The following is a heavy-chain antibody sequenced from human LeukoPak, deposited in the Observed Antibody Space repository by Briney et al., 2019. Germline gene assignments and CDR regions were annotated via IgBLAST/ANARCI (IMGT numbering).Heavy chain of an antibody. D-gene: IGHD3-10*01. CDR2: ISGSGDET. J-gene: IGHJ6*02. Sequence: GGSLRLSCAASGFTFRNYAMSWVRQAPGKGLEWVSAISGSGDETNYADSVKGRFTISRDNSKNTLYLQMNSLRAEDTAIYYCAKYFYGSGSEYGMDVWGQGTTVTVSS. V-gene: IGHV3-23*01. CDR3: AKYFYGSGSEYGMDV. CDR1: GFTFRNYA.